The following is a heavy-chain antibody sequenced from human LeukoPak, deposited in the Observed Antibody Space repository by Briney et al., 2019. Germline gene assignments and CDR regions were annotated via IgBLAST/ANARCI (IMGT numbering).Heavy chain of an antibody. CDR3: ARDRSSGWLNWFDP. D-gene: IGHD6-19*01. J-gene: IGHJ5*02. Sequence: SQTLSLTCTVSGDPIRSDSFYWNWIRQPAVKGLQWIGRIYASGNTNYNPSLKSRVTISLDTSRNRFSLNLRSVTATDTAVYFCARDRSSGWLNWFDPWGQGTLVTVSP. V-gene: IGHV4-61*02. CDR2: IYASGNT. CDR1: GDPIRSDSFY.